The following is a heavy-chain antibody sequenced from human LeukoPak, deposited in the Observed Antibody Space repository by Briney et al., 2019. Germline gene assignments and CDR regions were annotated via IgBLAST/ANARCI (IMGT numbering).Heavy chain of an antibody. CDR1: GFIFISHG. CDR3: AKFDRDFYYERGVSWFFDS. Sequence: PGRSLRLSCAASGFIFISHGMHWVRQAPGKGLEWVAGISYDGHNRFYADSVKGRFTISRDFSKNTLDLQMDSLRAEDTAVYYCAKFDRDFYYERGVSWFFDSWGWGPRVPVPS. D-gene: IGHD3-22*01. V-gene: IGHV3-30*18. J-gene: IGHJ4*02. CDR2: ISYDGHNR.